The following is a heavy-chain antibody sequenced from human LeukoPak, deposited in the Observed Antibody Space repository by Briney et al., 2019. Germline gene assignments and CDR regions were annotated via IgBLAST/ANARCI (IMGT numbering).Heavy chain of an antibody. CDR1: GFTVSSNY. J-gene: IGHJ4*02. V-gene: IGHV3-53*01. CDR3: ARGGSGWFGRTDY. Sequence: GGSLRLSCAASGFTVSSNYMSWVRQAPGKGLEWVSVIYSGGSTYYADSVKGRFTISRDNSKNTLYLQMNSLRAEDTAVYYCARGGSGWFGRTDYWGQGTLVTVSS. D-gene: IGHD6-19*01. CDR2: IYSGGST.